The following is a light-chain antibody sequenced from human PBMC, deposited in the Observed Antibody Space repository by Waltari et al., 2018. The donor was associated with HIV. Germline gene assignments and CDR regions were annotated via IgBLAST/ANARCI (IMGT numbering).Light chain of an antibody. CDR3: QQYYGVPLT. CDR1: QDISNS. V-gene: IGKV1-NL1*01. J-gene: IGKJ4*01. CDR2: GAF. Sequence: DIQMTQSPSSLSASIGDTVTIPCRPSQDISNSVSWFTLQPGKAPKLLVHGAFILQRGVPSRFSGSGSGTDYTLTITGLQAEDFATYFCQQYYGVPLTFGGGTRVDI.